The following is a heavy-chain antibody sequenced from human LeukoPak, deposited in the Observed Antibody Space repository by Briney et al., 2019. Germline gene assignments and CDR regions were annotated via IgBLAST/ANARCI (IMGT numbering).Heavy chain of an antibody. V-gene: IGHV1-18*01. J-gene: IGHJ6*03. D-gene: IGHD6-13*01. Sequence: GASVKVSCKASGYTFTSYGISWVRQAPGQGLEWMGWISANNGNTNYAQKLQGRVTMTTGTSTSTAYMELRSLRSDDTAVYYCARVPAAGRKEKDYYYYYMDVWGKGTTVTISS. CDR2: ISANNGNT. CDR1: GYTFTSYG. CDR3: ARVPAAGRKEKDYYYYYMDV.